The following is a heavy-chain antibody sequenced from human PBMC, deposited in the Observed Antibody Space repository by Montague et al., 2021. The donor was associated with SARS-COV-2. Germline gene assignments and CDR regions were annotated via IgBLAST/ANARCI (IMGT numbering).Heavy chain of an antibody. CDR1: GDSISSGGYY. CDR2: ISYTGIT. V-gene: IGHV4-31*03. D-gene: IGHD3-16*01. CDR3: ARGGETYPNFFDY. J-gene: IGHJ4*02. Sequence: TLSLTCSVSGDSISSGGYYWSWIRQLPEKGLEWIALISYTGITYSXPSLESRVTLSVDTSKNHFSLNLRSVTAADTAIYYCARGGETYPNFFDYWGQGTPVTVSS.